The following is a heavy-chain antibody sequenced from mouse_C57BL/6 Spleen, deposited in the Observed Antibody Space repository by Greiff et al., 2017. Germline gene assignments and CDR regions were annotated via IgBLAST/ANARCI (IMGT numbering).Heavy chain of an antibody. D-gene: IGHD2-3*01. V-gene: IGHV5-16*01. CDR2: INYDGSST. CDR3: ARGYDGYYTLYCDV. Sequence: EVMLVESEGGLVQPGSSMKLSCTASGFTFSDYYMAWVRQVPEKGLEWVANINYDGSSTYYLDSLKSRFIISRDNAKNILYLQMSSLKSEDTATYYCARGYDGYYTLYCDVWGTGTTVTVSS. CDR1: GFTFSDYY. J-gene: IGHJ1*03.